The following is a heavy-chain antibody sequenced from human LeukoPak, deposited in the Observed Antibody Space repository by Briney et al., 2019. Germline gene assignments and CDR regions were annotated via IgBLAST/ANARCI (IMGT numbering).Heavy chain of an antibody. D-gene: IGHD6-19*01. CDR1: GFTFSSYA. CDR2: ISGSGGNT. J-gene: IGHJ4*02. CDR3: AKRNMAVPATFDY. V-gene: IGHV3-23*01. Sequence: GGSLRLSCAASGFTFSSYARSWVRQAPGKGLEWVSTISGSGGNTYYADSVKGRFTLSRDNSKNTPYLQMNSLTADHTAVSYSAKRNMAVPATFDYWGQGTLVTVSS.